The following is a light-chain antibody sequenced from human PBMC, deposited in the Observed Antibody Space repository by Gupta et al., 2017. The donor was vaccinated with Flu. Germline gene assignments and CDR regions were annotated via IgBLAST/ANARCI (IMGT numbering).Light chain of an antibody. Sequence: SSDIGAYYYVFSYQQHPGRAPKLMIFEVNNRPSGGSNRFSGCKSGNTASLTISGLQAEDEDHYYCSSYTGSSTLFGGGTKLTVL. CDR2: EVN. CDR3: SSYTGSSTL. J-gene: IGLJ2*01. CDR1: SSDIGAYYY. V-gene: IGLV2-14*01.